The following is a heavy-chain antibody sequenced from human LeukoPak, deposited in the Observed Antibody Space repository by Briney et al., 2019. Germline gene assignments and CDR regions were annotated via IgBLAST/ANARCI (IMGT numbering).Heavy chain of an antibody. D-gene: IGHD4-17*01. CDR3: AREPNDCGDYFCHP. CDR1: GGTFSSYA. J-gene: IGHJ5*02. CDR2: IISILGIA. Sequence: SVKVSCKASGGTFSSYAISWVRQATGQGLEGMGRIISILGIANYAQKFQGRVTITADKSTSTAYMELSSLRSEDTAVYYCAREPNDCGDYFCHPWGQRNLVTVSS. V-gene: IGHV1-69*04.